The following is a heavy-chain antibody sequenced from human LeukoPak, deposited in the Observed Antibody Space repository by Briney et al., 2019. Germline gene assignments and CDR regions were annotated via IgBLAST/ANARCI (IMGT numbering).Heavy chain of an antibody. J-gene: IGHJ4*02. CDR1: GFTFSSFW. CDR3: AAGGAY. CDR2: IKQDGSEK. V-gene: IGHV3-7*03. Sequence: GGSLRLSCAASGFTFSSFWMKWVRQAPGKGLEWVANIKQDGSEKYYVDSVRGRFTISRDNAKNSLYLQMNSLRTEDTAVYYCAAGGAYWGRGTLVTVSS. D-gene: IGHD2-8*02.